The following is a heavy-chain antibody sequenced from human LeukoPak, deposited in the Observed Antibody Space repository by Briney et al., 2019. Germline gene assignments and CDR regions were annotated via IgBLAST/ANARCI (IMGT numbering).Heavy chain of an antibody. Sequence: GGSLRLSCAASGFTFSSYAMSWVRQAPGKGLEWVSAISGSGGSTYYADSVKGRFTISRDNSKNTQYLQMNSLRAEDTAVYYCAKDLGTMVRVYYFDYWGQGTLVTVSS. D-gene: IGHD3-10*01. CDR3: AKDLGTMVRVYYFDY. V-gene: IGHV3-23*01. CDR1: GFTFSSYA. J-gene: IGHJ4*02. CDR2: ISGSGGST.